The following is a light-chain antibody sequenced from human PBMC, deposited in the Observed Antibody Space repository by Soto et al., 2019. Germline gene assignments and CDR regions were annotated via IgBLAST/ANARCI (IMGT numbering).Light chain of an antibody. CDR3: QQSYRTLIT. CDR2: AAS. CDR1: QSISSS. Sequence: DIRMTRWPSSLSAAVGDRVTITFRASQSISSSLNRYQQKQGKAHKLLIYAASSLPSGVPSRFSGRGSGTDIPLAITSLQPEDFPTYYCQQSYRTLITFGQGTRLEIK. J-gene: IGKJ5*01. V-gene: IGKV1-39*01.